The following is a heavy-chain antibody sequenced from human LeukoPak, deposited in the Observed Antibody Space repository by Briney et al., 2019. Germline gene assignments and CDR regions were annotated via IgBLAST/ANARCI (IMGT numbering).Heavy chain of an antibody. CDR3: ARGYSGYDYGYFDY. V-gene: IGHV1-69*04. D-gene: IGHD5-12*01. CDR1: GGTFSSYA. J-gene: IGHJ4*02. Sequence: SAKVSCKASGGTFSSYAISWVRQAPGQGLEWMGRIIPIFGIANYAQKFQGRVTITAHKSTSTAYMALSSLRSEDTAVYYCARGYSGYDYGYFDYWGQGTLVTVSS. CDR2: IIPIFGIA.